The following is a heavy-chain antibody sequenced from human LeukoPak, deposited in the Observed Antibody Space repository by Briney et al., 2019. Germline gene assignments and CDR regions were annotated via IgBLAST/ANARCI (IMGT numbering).Heavy chain of an antibody. J-gene: IGHJ4*02. CDR1: GFTFSSYG. V-gene: IGHV3-30*02. CDR3: ANVGADCSSTSCR. D-gene: IGHD2-2*01. Sequence: GGSLRLSCAASGFTFSSYGMHWVRQAPGKGLEWVAFIRYDGSNKYYADSVKGRFTISRGNSKNTLYLQMDSLRAEDTAVYYCANVGADCSSTSCRWGQGTLVTVSS. CDR2: IRYDGSNK.